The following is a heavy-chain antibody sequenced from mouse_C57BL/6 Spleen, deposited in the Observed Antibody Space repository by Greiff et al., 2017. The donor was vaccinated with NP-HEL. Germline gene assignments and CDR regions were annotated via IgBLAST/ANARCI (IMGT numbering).Heavy chain of an antibody. V-gene: IGHV1-55*01. D-gene: IGHD3-3*01. CDR1: GYTFTSYW. J-gene: IGHJ1*03. CDR2: IYPGSGST. Sequence: VQLQQPGAELVKPGASVKMSCKASGYTFTSYWITWVKQRPGQGLEWIGDIYPGSGSTNYNEEFTSKATLTVDTSSSTAYMQLSSLTSEDSAVYYCAFWDRGYFDVWGTGTTVTVSS. CDR3: AFWDRGYFDV.